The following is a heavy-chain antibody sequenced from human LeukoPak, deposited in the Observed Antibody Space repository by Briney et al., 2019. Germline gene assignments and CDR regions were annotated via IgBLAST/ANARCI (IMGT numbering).Heavy chain of an antibody. CDR3: ARERSSGWPSSYYFDY. D-gene: IGHD6-19*01. J-gene: IGHJ4*02. Sequence: PGGSLRLSCAASGFTVSSNYMSWVRQAPGKGLEWVSVIYSGGSTYYADSVKGRFTISRDNSKNTLYLQMNSLRAEDTAVYYCARERSSGWPSSYYFDYWGQGTLVTVSS. CDR2: IYSGGST. V-gene: IGHV3-66*01. CDR1: GFTVSSNY.